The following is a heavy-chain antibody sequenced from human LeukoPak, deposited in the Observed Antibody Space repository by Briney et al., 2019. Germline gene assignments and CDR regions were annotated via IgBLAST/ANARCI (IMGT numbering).Heavy chain of an antibody. J-gene: IGHJ3*01. D-gene: IGHD2-15*01. Sequence: GGSLRLSCAASGFTFSSYWMHWVRQAPGEGLVWVSRINTDGTSTNYADAVKGRFTISRDNAKNTVHLQMNSLRAEDTAVYYCAKPVADTRNAFDVWGHGTLVTVSS. CDR3: AKPVADTRNAFDV. CDR1: GFTFSSYW. V-gene: IGHV3-74*01. CDR2: INTDGTST.